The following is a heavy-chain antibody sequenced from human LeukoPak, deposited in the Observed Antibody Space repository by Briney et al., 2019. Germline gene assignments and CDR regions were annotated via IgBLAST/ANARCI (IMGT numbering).Heavy chain of an antibody. CDR2: IYSGGST. Sequence: GGSLRLSCAASGFTVSSNYMSWVRQAPGKGLEWVSVIYSGGSTYYADSVKGRFTISRDNSKNTLYLQMSSLRAEDTAVYYCAREVGATDRYYFDYWGRGTLVTVSS. CDR3: AREVGATDRYYFDY. J-gene: IGHJ4*02. V-gene: IGHV3-53*05. D-gene: IGHD1-26*01. CDR1: GFTVSSNY.